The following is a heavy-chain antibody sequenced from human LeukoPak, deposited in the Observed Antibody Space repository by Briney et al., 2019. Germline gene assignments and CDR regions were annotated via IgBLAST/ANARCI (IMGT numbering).Heavy chain of an antibody. D-gene: IGHD6-13*01. Sequence: KTSETLPLTCAVYGGSFSGYYWSWIRQPPPKGLQWIGEIDHSGRTNSNPSLKSRVTISVDMSKNQFSLRLSSVTAADTAVYYCARKSIAVAGRKPYDYWDQGTLVTVSS. CDR3: ARKSIAVAGRKPYDY. CDR1: GGSFSGYY. V-gene: IGHV4-34*01. CDR2: IDHSGRT. J-gene: IGHJ4*02.